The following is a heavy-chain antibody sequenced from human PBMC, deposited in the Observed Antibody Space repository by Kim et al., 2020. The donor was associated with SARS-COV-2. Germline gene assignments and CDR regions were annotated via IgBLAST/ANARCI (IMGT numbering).Heavy chain of an antibody. CDR3: ARRSRGDGSPGY. D-gene: IGHD3-16*01. Sequence: SETLSLTCTVSGGSFSTSSYYWDWIRQPPGKGLEWIGGFYYTGTMYFNPSLKSRVTISVDTSKKQFSLKLTPVTAADTAVYYCARRSRGDGSPGYWGQGT. V-gene: IGHV4-39*01. CDR2: FYYTGTM. J-gene: IGHJ4*02. CDR1: GGSFSTSSYY.